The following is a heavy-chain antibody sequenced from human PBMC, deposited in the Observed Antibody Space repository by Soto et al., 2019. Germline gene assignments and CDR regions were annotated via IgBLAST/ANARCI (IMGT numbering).Heavy chain of an antibody. V-gene: IGHV4-31*03. J-gene: IGHJ4*02. D-gene: IGHD4-17*01. CDR3: AIGLDADSSEQLDY. CDR1: VGSTSVGAFY. CDR2: SHNSGSA. Sequence: SETLCITCTFSVGSTSVGAFYWSWIRQHPGKGLEWIGYSHNSGSAYYNPSLKSRVAISADTSQMQFFLEMTSVTAADTAVYYCAIGLDADSSEQLDYWGQGTLVTVSS.